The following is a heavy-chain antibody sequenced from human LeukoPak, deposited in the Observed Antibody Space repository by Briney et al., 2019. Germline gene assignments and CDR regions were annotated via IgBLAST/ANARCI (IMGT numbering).Heavy chain of an antibody. Sequence: GGSLRLSCAASGFTFNNYALHWVRQAPGKGLEWVAVISYDGSNKDYADSVKGRFTISRDNSKNTLYLQMNSLRAEDTAVYYCARGAHKRDDYGGFFDYWGQKTLVTVSS. J-gene: IGHJ4*02. CDR3: ARGAHKRDDYGGFFDY. CDR2: ISYDGSNK. CDR1: GFTFNNYA. D-gene: IGHD4-23*01. V-gene: IGHV3-30*04.